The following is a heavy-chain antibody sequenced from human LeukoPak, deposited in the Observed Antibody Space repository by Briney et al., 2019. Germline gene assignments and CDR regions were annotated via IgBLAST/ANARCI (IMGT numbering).Heavy chain of an antibody. V-gene: IGHV3-48*03. CDR1: GFTFSNYE. Sequence: PGGSLRLSCAASGFTFSNYEMNWVRQAPGKGLEWVSYITSSGNTIYYANSVKGRFTISRDNAKNSLYLQMNSLRAEDMAVYYCASGSPGYWGQGTLVTVSS. CDR3: ASGSPGY. D-gene: IGHD2-2*03. CDR2: ITSSGNTI. J-gene: IGHJ4*02.